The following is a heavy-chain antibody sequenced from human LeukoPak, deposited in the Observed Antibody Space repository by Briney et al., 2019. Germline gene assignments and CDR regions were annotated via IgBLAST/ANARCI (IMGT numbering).Heavy chain of an antibody. Sequence: PGGSLRLSCVASGFTFTNYWMNWVRQTPGKGLEWVANIKPDGSEKYYVDSVKGRFTISRDNAKNSLYLQMDSLRAEDTAVYYCTTDLLAAVGLVSFFDFWGQGALVTVSS. CDR1: GFTFTNYW. J-gene: IGHJ4*02. CDR2: IKPDGSEK. V-gene: IGHV3-7*03. D-gene: IGHD6-13*01. CDR3: TTDLLAAVGLVSFFDF.